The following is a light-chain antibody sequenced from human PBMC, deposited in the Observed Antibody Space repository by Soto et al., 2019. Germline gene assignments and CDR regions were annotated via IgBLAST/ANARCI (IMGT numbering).Light chain of an antibody. V-gene: IGLV2-23*02. CDR2: EVS. CDR3: CSYAGSSTLV. CDR1: SSDVGSYNL. J-gene: IGLJ1*01. Sequence: QSVLTQHASVSGSPGQSITISCTGTSSDVGSYNLVSWYQQHPGKAPKLMIYEVSKRPSGVSNRFSGSKSGNTASLTISGLQAEDEADYYCCSYAGSSTLVFGTGTKVTVL.